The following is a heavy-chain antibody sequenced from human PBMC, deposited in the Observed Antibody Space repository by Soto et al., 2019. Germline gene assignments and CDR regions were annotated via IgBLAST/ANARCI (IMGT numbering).Heavy chain of an antibody. D-gene: IGHD3-10*01. CDR1: GFTFSNFW. CDR3: ARNQPGHDY. Sequence: EVQLVESGGGVVQPGGSLRLSCEASGFTFSNFWMHWVRQAPGKGLEWVSRITGDARGTTHADPVKGRFSISRDNAKNTLYLQMDSLRVEDTAVYYCARNQPGHDYWGQGTLVTVSS. V-gene: IGHV3-74*01. J-gene: IGHJ4*02. CDR2: ITGDARGT.